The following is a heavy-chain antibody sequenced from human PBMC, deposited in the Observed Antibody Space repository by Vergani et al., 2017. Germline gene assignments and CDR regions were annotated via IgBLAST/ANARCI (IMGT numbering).Heavy chain of an antibody. J-gene: IGHJ3*02. CDR2: ISWNSGSI. Sequence: EVQLVESGGGLVQPGRSLRLSCAASGFTFDDYAMHWVRQAPGKGLEWVSGISWNSGSIGYADSVKGRFTISRDNAKNSLYLQMNSLRAEDTAVYYCARVGYSYARRGAFDIWGQGTMVTVS. D-gene: IGHD5-18*01. CDR3: ARVGYSYARRGAFDI. CDR1: GFTFDDYA. V-gene: IGHV3-9*01.